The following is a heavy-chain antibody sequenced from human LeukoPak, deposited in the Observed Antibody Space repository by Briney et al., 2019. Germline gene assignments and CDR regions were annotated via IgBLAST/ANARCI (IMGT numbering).Heavy chain of an antibody. CDR3: ANEDSSGYYY. J-gene: IGHJ4*02. D-gene: IGHD3-22*01. CDR1: GLTVSSTY. Sequence: GGSLRLSCAAPGLTVSSTYMSWVRQAPGKWLGWVSIIYSGGSTYYADSVKGRFTIPRDNSKNTLYLQMSSLRVEDTAVYYCANEDSSGYYYWGQGTLVTVSS. CDR2: IYSGGST. V-gene: IGHV3-53*01.